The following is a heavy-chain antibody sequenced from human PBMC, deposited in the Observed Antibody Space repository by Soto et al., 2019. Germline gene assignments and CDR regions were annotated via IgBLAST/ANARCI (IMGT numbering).Heavy chain of an antibody. CDR2: ISYDGSNK. CDR3: AKDKGYSSRRGYFDY. V-gene: IGHV3-30*18. J-gene: IGHJ4*02. D-gene: IGHD6-19*01. CDR1: GFTFSSYG. Sequence: QVQLVESGGGVVQPGRSLRLSCAASGFTFSSYGMHWVRQAPGKGLEWVAVISYDGSNKYYADSVKGRFTISRDNSKNTLYLQMNSLRAEDTAVYYCAKDKGYSSRRGYFDYWGQGTLVTVSS.